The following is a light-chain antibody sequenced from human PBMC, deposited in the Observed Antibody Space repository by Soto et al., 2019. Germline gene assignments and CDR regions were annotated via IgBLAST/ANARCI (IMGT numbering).Light chain of an antibody. CDR1: PTISSW. CDR3: QHYNSYSQG. V-gene: IGKV1-5*03. Sequence: DIQMTQSPSTLSRSVGDRVTITCRASPTISSWLAWYQRKASKAPKSLIYMASRLKGGVPSRCSGSGHWTGVTLTITGLQPDDFATYSCQHYNSYSQGFGKGAKVDIK. J-gene: IGKJ1*01. CDR2: MAS.